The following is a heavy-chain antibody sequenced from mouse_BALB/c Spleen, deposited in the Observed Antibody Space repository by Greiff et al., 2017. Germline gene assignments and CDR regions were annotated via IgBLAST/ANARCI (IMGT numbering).Heavy chain of an antibody. CDR2: ISNGGGST. V-gene: IGHV5-12-2*01. Sequence: EVQRVESGGGLVQPGGSLKLSCAASGFTFSSYTMSWVRQTPEKRLEWVAYISNGGGSTYYPDTVKGRFTISRDNAKNTLYLQMSSLKSEDTAMYYCARRYGSSYAMDYWGQGTSVTVSS. J-gene: IGHJ4*01. CDR1: GFTFSSYT. D-gene: IGHD1-1*01. CDR3: ARRYGSSYAMDY.